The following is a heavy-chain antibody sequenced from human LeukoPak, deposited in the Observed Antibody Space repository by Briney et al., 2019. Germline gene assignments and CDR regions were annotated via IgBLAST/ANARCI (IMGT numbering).Heavy chain of an antibody. D-gene: IGHD3-10*02. CDR1: GLRFSSYA. Sequence: GGSLRLSCAASGLRFSSYAMHWVRQAPGRGLQWVAFIQFDGSDKYYADSVKGRFTISRDNSKNTLYLQMNSLRTDDTAVYYCAELGITMIGGVWGKGTTVTISS. J-gene: IGHJ6*04. CDR2: IQFDGSDK. V-gene: IGHV3-30*02. CDR3: AELGITMIGGV.